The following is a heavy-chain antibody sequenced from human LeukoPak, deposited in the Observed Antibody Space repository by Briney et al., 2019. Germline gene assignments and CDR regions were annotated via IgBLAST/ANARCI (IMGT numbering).Heavy chain of an antibody. D-gene: IGHD1-26*01. V-gene: IGHV3-30*03. Sequence: PGRSLRLSCAASGFTFSSYGMHWVRQAPGKGLEWVAVISYDGSNKYYADSVKGRFTISRDNSKNTLYLQMNSLRAEDTAVYYCGRVGVGATTRVTDYWGQGTLVTVSS. CDR3: GRVGVGATTRVTDY. CDR2: ISYDGSNK. CDR1: GFTFSSYG. J-gene: IGHJ4*02.